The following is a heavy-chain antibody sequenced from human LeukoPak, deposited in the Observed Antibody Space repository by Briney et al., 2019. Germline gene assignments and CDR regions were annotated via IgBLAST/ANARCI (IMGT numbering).Heavy chain of an antibody. CDR3: ARLSTVTTSFDY. CDR2: IYHSGST. CDR1: GGSISSSNW. J-gene: IGHJ4*02. D-gene: IGHD4-17*01. Sequence: SGTLSLTCAVSGGSISSSNWWSWVRQPPGKGLEWIGEIYHSGSTNYNPSLRSRVTILVDKSKNQFSLKLSSVTAADTAVYYCARLSTVTTSFDYWGQGTLVTVSS. V-gene: IGHV4-4*02.